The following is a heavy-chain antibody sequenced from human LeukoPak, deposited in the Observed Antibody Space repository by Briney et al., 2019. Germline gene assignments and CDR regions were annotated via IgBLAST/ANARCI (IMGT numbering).Heavy chain of an antibody. J-gene: IGHJ4*02. CDR3: TRGYVGIDY. Sequence: GGSLRLSCAASGFTFSSYWMHWVRQAPGKGLVWVSRIDSDGSDTIYADSVKGRFTISRDNAKNTLYLQMNSLRTEDTAVYYCTRGYVGIDYWGQGTLVTVSS. D-gene: IGHD5-12*01. V-gene: IGHV3-74*01. CDR1: GFTFSSYW. CDR2: IDSDGSDT.